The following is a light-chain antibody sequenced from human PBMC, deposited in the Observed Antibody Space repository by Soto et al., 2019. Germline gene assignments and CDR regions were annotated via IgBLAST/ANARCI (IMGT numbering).Light chain of an antibody. CDR2: EVR. V-gene: IGLV2-14*01. CDR3: SAYSVSSTLV. J-gene: IGLJ3*02. Sequence: QSVLTQPASVSGSAGQSITISCSGTMRDVGAYNLVSWYQQHPCTAPKLIIYEVRNRPSGISSRFSGCRSGNTASLTIAGLQSEYEGDYYCSAYSVSSTLVFGGGTKVTVL. CDR1: MRDVGAYNL.